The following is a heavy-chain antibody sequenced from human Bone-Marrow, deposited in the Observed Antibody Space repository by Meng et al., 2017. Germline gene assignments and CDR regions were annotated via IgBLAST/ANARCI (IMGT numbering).Heavy chain of an antibody. Sequence: SETLSLTCTVSGYSISSAYYWGWIRQPPGKGLEWIGSIYHSGSDSTRYNPSLESRVTMSMDTSKNQFSLKLSSVTAADTAVYYCARDGVGYCSSTSCYTSHWGQGTQVTVSS. CDR1: GYSISSAYY. CDR2: IYHSGSDST. V-gene: IGHV4-38-2*02. J-gene: IGHJ4*02. CDR3: ARDGVGYCSSTSCYTSH. D-gene: IGHD2-2*02.